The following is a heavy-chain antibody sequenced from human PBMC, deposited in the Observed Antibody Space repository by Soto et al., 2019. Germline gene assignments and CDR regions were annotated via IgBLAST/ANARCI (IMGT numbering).Heavy chain of an antibody. CDR1: GFTFSYYY. D-gene: IGHD3-22*01. Sequence: GXLRLACAASGFTFSYYYLSWIRQAPGKGLEWVSYIGSSDNIIYYADSVKGRFTISRDNAKNSLYLQMNSLRDEDTAVYYCARALGYYEGSGYFDDWGQGTLVTVSS. V-gene: IGHV3-11*01. J-gene: IGHJ4*02. CDR2: IGSSDNII. CDR3: ARALGYYEGSGYFDD.